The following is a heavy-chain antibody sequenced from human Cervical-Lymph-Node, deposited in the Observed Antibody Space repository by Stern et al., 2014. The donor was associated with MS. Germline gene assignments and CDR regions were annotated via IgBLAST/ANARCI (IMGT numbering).Heavy chain of an antibody. Sequence: VQLQESGPGLVKPSQTLSLTCTVSGGSISSGDYYWTLIRQPAGKGLEWIGRIYPSGNPNYSPSPQGRVPIPLDTSKNQFSLRLSSVTAADTAVYYCARGGTYYYDTTGYILDNWGQGTLVTVSS. CDR3: ARGGTYYYDTTGYILDN. V-gene: IGHV4-61*02. D-gene: IGHD3-22*01. J-gene: IGHJ4*02. CDR1: GGSISSGDYY. CDR2: IYPSGNP.